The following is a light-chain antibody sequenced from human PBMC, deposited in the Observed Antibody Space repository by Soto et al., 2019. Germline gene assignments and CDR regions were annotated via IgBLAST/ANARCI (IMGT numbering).Light chain of an antibody. J-gene: IGLJ2*01. CDR1: SDDVGDYNY. V-gene: IGLV2-14*01. CDR3: SSYTISSTVV. CDR2: EVP. Sequence: QSVLTQPASVSGSPGQSITISCTGTSDDVGDYNYVSWFQQHPGRAPKLMIYEVPNRPSGVSNRFSGSKSGNTASLTISGLQAEDEADYYCSSYTISSTVVFGGGTQLTVL.